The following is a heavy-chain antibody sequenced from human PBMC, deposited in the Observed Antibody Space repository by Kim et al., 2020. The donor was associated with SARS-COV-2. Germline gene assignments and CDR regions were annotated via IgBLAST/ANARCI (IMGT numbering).Heavy chain of an antibody. J-gene: IGHJ3*02. Sequence: SETLSLTCAVYGGSFSGYYWSWIRQPPGKGLEWIGEINHSGSTNYNPSLKSRVTISVDTSKNQFSLKLSSVTAADTAVYYCARGLGRLVTKTLDAFGIGGGGTM. CDR3: ARGLGRLVTKTLDAFGI. CDR2: INHSGST. CDR1: GGSFSGYY. D-gene: IGHD3-9*01. V-gene: IGHV4-34*01.